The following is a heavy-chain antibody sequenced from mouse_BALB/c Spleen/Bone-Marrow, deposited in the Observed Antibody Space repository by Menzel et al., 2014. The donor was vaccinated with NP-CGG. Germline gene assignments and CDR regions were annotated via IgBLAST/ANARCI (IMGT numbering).Heavy chain of an antibody. Sequence: VQLQQSGPSLVKPSQTLSLTCSVTGDSXTSGYWNWIRKFPGNKLEYMGYISYSGSTYYNPSLKSRISITRDTSKNQYYLQLNSVTTEDTATFYCARGGGTGFDYWGQGTTLTVSS. CDR3: ARGGGTGFDY. CDR2: ISYSGST. CDR1: GDSXTSGY. D-gene: IGHD3-3*01. J-gene: IGHJ2*01. V-gene: IGHV3-8*02.